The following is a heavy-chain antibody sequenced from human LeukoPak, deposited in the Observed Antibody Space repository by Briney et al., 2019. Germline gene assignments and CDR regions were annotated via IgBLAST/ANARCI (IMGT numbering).Heavy chain of an antibody. V-gene: IGHV3-23*01. D-gene: IGHD2-2*01. Sequence: PGGSLRLSCAASGFTFSSYAMSWVRQAPGKGLEWVSAISGSGGSTYYADSVKGRFTISRDNSKNTLYLQMNSLRAEGTAVYYCAKEREYCSSTSCYRYWFDPWGQETLVTVSS. J-gene: IGHJ5*02. CDR3: AKEREYCSSTSCYRYWFDP. CDR1: GFTFSSYA. CDR2: ISGSGGST.